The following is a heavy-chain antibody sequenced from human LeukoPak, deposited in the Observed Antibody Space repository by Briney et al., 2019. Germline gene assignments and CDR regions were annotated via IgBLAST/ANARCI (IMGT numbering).Heavy chain of an antibody. J-gene: IGHJ4*02. V-gene: IGHV3-23*01. CDR3: AKGPRASDWTYFDY. CDR2: ISGSGGST. D-gene: IGHD6-19*01. CDR1: GFTFSSYA. Sequence: GGSLRLSCAASGFTFSSYAMSWVRQAPGKGLEWVSVISGSGGSTYSAESVKGRFTISRDNSKNPLYLQMNSLRVEDTAVYYCAKGPRASDWTYFDYWGQGTLVTVSS.